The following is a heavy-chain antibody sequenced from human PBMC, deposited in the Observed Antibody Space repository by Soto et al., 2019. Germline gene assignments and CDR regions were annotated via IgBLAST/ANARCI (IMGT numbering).Heavy chain of an antibody. CDR1: GFTFNIYA. J-gene: IGHJ6*02. CDR3: AREDDYGYRYINYGLDV. V-gene: IGHV3-30-3*01. CDR2: ISFDGTKK. D-gene: IGHD4-17*01. Sequence: SLRLSCAASGFTFNIYALHWVRQAPGKGLEWVAVISFDGTKKYYSDSAKGRFTISRDNLKNTLYLQMNNLRVEDAALYFCAREDDYGYRYINYGLDVWGQGTTVTVSS.